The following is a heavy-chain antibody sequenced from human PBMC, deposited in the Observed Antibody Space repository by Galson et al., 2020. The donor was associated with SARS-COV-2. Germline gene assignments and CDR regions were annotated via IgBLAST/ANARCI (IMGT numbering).Heavy chain of an antibody. V-gene: IGHV1-69*10. CDR3: AREPVGYCSSTSCSYGAFDI. Sequence: SVKVSCKASGGTFSSYAISWVRQVPGQGLEWMGGIIPILGIANYAQKFQGRVTITADKSTSTAYMELSSLRSEDTAVYYCAREPVGYCSSTSCSYGAFDIWGQGTMVTVSS. J-gene: IGHJ3*02. CDR2: IIPILGIA. CDR1: GGTFSSYA. D-gene: IGHD2-2*01.